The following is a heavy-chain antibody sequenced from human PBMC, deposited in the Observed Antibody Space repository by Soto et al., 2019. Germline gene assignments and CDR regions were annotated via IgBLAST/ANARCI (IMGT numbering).Heavy chain of an antibody. J-gene: IGHJ3*01. D-gene: IGHD6-13*01. V-gene: IGHV3-23*01. Sequence: ESGGGLVQPGGSLRLSCAASGFTFSTHAMIWVRQAPGKGLNWVSTVDVGGGSTYYTDSVKGRFTVSRDNSKNTVYLQPNTLRADDTAIDFRPRVSSTVCLRACGTWGLRSM. CDR2: VDVGGGST. CDR3: PRVSSTVCLRACGT. CDR1: GFTFSTHA.